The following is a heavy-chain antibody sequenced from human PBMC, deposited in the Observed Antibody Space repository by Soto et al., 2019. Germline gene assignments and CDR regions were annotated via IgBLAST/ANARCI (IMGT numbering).Heavy chain of an antibody. J-gene: IGHJ3*02. CDR1: GGSISSSSYY. V-gene: IGHV4-39*01. CDR2: IYYSGST. D-gene: IGHD3-3*01. Sequence: QLQLQESGPGLVKPSETLSLTCTVSGGSISSSSYYWGWIRQPPGKGLEWIGSIYYSGSTYYNPSLKSPVTLSVDPPKNQFSLKLNSVTDEDTAVYYCARLGGELRFLEAGAFDIWGQGTMVTVSS. CDR3: ARLGGELRFLEAGAFDI.